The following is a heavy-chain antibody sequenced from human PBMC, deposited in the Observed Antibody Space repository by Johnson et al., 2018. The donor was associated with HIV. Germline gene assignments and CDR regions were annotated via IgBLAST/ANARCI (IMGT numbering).Heavy chain of an antibody. J-gene: IGHJ3*02. D-gene: IGHD2-2*03. V-gene: IGHV3-30*09. CDR1: GFTFSSYA. CDR2: ISYDGSAE. CDR3: GGWISDAFDI. Sequence: QVQLVESGGGVVQPGRSLRLSCAASGFTFSSYAMHWVRQAPGKGLEWVAVISYDGSAEYYADSVKARFAISRDNSKNTLYLQMNSLRAEDTAVYYCGGWISDAFDIWGQGTMVTVSS.